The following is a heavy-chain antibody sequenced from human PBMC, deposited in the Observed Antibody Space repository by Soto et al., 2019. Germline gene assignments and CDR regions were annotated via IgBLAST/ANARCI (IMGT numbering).Heavy chain of an antibody. CDR2: ISWNSKTI. J-gene: IGHJ4*02. Sequence: SLKISCAASGFNFNDYAMYWVRQVPGKGLEWVSGISWNSKTIGYADSVKGRFTISRDNAKNSLDLQMNPLRVDDTAFYDCANAYDFLTGWIDYWGQGILVTVSS. CDR1: GFNFNDYA. V-gene: IGHV3-9*01. D-gene: IGHD3-9*01. CDR3: ANAYDFLTGWIDY.